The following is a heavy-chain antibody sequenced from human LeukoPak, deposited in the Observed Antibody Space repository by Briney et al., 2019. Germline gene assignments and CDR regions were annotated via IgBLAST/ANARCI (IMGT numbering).Heavy chain of an antibody. CDR3: AKQLGYCSDGSCYFPY. CDR2: ISNNGGYT. V-gene: IGHV3-23*01. D-gene: IGHD2-15*01. J-gene: IGHJ4*02. Sequence: GSLRLSCAASGFTFSSYAMSWVRQAPGKGLEWVSAISNNGGYTYCADSVQGRFTISRDNSKSTLCLQMNSLRAEDTAVYYCAKQLGYCSDGSCYFPYWGQGTLVTVSS. CDR1: GFTFSSYA.